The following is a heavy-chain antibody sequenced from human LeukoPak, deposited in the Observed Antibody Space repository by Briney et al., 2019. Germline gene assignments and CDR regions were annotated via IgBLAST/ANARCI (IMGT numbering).Heavy chain of an antibody. CDR2: IYYSGST. Sequence: SETLSLTCTVSGGSISSYYWSWIRQPPGKGLEWIGYIYYSGSTNYNPSLKSRVTISLDTSKNQFSLKLSSVTAADTAVYYCARDGGSSFRYFDYWGQGTLVTVSS. CDR3: ARDGGSSFRYFDY. CDR1: GGSISSYY. J-gene: IGHJ4*02. D-gene: IGHD2-2*01. V-gene: IGHV4-59*01.